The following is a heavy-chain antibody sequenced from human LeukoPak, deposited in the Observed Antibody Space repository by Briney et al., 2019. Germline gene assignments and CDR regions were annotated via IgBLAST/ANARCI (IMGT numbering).Heavy chain of an antibody. CDR3: ARQGPRRGTAMVPFDY. CDR2: IYYSGST. V-gene: IGHV4-39*01. Sequence: NPSETLSLTCTVSGGSISSSSYYWGRIRQPPGKGLEWIGSIYYSGSTYYNPSLKSRVTISVDTSKNQFSLKLSSVTAADTAVYYCARQGPRRGTAMVPFDYWGQGTLVTVSS. D-gene: IGHD5-18*01. J-gene: IGHJ4*02. CDR1: GGSISSSSYY.